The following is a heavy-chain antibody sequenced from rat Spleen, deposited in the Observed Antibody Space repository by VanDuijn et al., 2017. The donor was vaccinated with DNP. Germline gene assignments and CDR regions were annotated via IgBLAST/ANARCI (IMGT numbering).Heavy chain of an antibody. V-gene: IGHV2-19*01. D-gene: IGHD1-11*01. CDR1: GFSLTDYS. CDR3: TRDLNYGGYFDY. J-gene: IGHJ2*01. CDR2: ISSGGST. Sequence: QVQLKESGPGMVQPSQTLSLTCTVSGFSLTDYSVHWVRQPPGKVLEWIAAISSGGSTYYNSALSSRLSISRDTSKSQVFLKVNSLQTEYTALYYCTRDLNYGGYFDYWGQGVMVTVSS.